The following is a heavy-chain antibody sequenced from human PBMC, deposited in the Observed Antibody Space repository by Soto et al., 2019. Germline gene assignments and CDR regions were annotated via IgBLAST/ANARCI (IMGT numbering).Heavy chain of an antibody. V-gene: IGHV3-30*04. Sequence: LRLSCAASGFTFRSYAIHWVRQAPGKGLEWVAVISRDGTNKYYVDSVKGRFTISRDNSKDTVYLQMNSLRDEDSAMSYCARSRSGAVADSFDFWGQGTLVTVSS. D-gene: IGHD3-10*01. CDR1: GFTFRSYA. CDR3: ARSRSGAVADSFDF. J-gene: IGHJ4*02. CDR2: ISRDGTNK.